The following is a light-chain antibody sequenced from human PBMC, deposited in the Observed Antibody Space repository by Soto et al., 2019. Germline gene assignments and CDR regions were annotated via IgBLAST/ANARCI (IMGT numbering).Light chain of an antibody. CDR2: DAS. J-gene: IGKJ4*01. CDR3: QQYNNWPLP. Sequence: EMVLMQSPATLSVSTGDRATLSCRASQSVGNDLAWYQQKPGQAPRLLIYDASTRATGIPARFSGSGSGTEFTLTISSLLSEDFAVYSCQQYNNWPLPFGGGTKVDIK. CDR1: QSVGND. V-gene: IGKV3D-15*01.